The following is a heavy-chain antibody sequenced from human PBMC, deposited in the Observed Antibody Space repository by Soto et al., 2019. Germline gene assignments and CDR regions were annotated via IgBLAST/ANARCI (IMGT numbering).Heavy chain of an antibody. J-gene: IGHJ4*02. CDR3: ARVVGYCSGGSCYIPGY. CDR2: ISAYSGNT. CDR1: GYTFTSYG. V-gene: IGHV1-18*01. D-gene: IGHD2-15*01. Sequence: GASVKVSCKASGYTFTSYGISWVRLAPGQGLEWMGWISAYSGNTNYAQKLQGRVTMTTDTSTSTAYMELRSLRSDDTAVYYCARVVGYCSGGSCYIPGYWGQGTLVTVSS.